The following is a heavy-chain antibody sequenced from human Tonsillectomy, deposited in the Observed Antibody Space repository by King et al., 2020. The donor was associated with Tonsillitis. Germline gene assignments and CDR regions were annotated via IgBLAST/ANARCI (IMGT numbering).Heavy chain of an antibody. Sequence: QLVQSGGGVVQPGRSLRLSCAASGFTFSRNGMHWVRQAPGKGLEWVAVISHDGGKKYYADSVKGRFTISRDNSKNTLYLHVNSLRAEDTAVYYCAKDFGSGIYYYYYMDVWGKGTTVIVSS. CDR2: ISHDGGKK. CDR1: GFTFSRNG. J-gene: IGHJ6*03. CDR3: AKDFGSGIYYYYYMDV. V-gene: IGHV3-30*18. D-gene: IGHD3-3*01.